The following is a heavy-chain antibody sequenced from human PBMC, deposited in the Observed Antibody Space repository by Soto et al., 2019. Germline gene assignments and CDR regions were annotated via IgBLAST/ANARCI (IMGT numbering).Heavy chain of an antibody. Sequence: QVQLRESGPGLVKPSQTLSLTCSVSGASVAGGSYYWSWVRQPPGKGLEWIGYIPSIGRAFYNPSLPSRSTISEYTSTNQLSLQLTSVTAADTAVYYCARDTYSGYDFGLWGQGTLVTVSS. D-gene: IGHD5-12*01. V-gene: IGHV4-30-4*01. CDR1: GASVAGGSYY. CDR3: ARDTYSGYDFGL. J-gene: IGHJ5*02. CDR2: IPSIGRA.